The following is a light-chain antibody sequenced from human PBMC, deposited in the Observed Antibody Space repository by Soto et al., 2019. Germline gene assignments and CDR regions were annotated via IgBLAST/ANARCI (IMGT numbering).Light chain of an antibody. CDR3: QTWGTGIRV. CDR2: LNSDGSH. J-gene: IGLJ3*02. V-gene: IGLV4-69*01. CDR1: SGHSRYA. Sequence: QPVLTQSPSASASLGASVILTCTLSSGHSRYAIAWHQQQPEKGPRYLMKLNSDGSHNKGDGIPDRFSGSSSGAERYLIISSLQSEDEADYYCQTWGTGIRVFGGGTKLTVL.